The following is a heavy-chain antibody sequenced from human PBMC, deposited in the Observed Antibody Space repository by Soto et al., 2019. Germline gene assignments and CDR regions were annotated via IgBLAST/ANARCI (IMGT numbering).Heavy chain of an antibody. D-gene: IGHD4-17*01. CDR3: AKDGYGDYEEDHYYYYGMDV. Sequence: PGGSLRLSCAASGFTFSSYGMHWVRQAPGKGLEWVAVISYDGSNKYYADSVKGRFTISRDNSKNTLYLQMNSLRAEDTAVYYCAKDGYGDYEEDHYYYYGMDVWGQGTTVTVSS. J-gene: IGHJ6*02. V-gene: IGHV3-30*18. CDR1: GFTFSSYG. CDR2: ISYDGSNK.